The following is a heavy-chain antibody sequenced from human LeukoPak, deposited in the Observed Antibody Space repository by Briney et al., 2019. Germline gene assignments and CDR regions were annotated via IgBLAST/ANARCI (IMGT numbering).Heavy chain of an antibody. CDR1: GYSISSGYY. V-gene: IGHV4-38-2*02. CDR3: ARDGVYYYGSGSYYNLNWFDP. J-gene: IGHJ5*02. D-gene: IGHD3-10*01. Sequence: SETLSLTCAVSGYSISSGYYWGWIRQPPGKGLEGMGSIYHSGSTYYNPSLKSRVTISVDTSKNQFSLKLSSVTAADTAVYYCARDGVYYYGSGSYYNLNWFDPWGQGTLVTVSS. CDR2: IYHSGST.